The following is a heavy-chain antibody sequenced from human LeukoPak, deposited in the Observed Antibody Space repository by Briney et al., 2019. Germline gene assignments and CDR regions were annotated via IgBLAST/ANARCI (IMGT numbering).Heavy chain of an antibody. V-gene: IGHV3-74*01. Sequence: GGSLRLSCAASGFTFSSYWMHWVREAPGRGLVWVSRINSDGSSTSYADSVKGRFPISRDNAQHTLYLPINSLRAQATAVYYCAGDLEDFWSGYTDSWGQGTLVTVSS. D-gene: IGHD3-3*01. CDR3: AGDLEDFWSGYTDS. CDR1: GFTFSSYW. CDR2: INSDGSST. J-gene: IGHJ4*02.